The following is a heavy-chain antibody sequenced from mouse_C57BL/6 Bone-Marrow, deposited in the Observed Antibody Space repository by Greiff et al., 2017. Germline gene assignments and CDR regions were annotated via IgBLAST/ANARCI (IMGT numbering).Heavy chain of an antibody. CDR3: TRDDYAMDY. Sequence: EVQRVEPGGGLVKPGGSLKLSCAASGFTFSSYAMSWVRQTPEKRLEWVATISDGGSYTYYPDNVKGRFTISRDNAKNNLYLQMSHLKSEDTAMYYCTRDDYAMDYWGQGTSVTVSS. V-gene: IGHV5-4*01. J-gene: IGHJ4*01. CDR2: ISDGGSYT. CDR1: GFTFSSYA.